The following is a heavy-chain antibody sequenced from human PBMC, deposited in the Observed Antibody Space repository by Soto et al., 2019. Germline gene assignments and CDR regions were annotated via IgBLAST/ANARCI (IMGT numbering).Heavy chain of an antibody. CDR1: GFTFTSSA. CDR3: AALYNWNYECDY. J-gene: IGHJ4*02. CDR2: IVVGSGNT. Sequence: ASVKVSCKASGFTFTSSAVQWVRQARGQRLEWIGWIVVGSGNTNYAQKFQERVTITRDMSTSTAYMELSSLRSEDTAVYYCAALYNWNYECDYWGQGTLVTVSS. V-gene: IGHV1-58*01. D-gene: IGHD1-7*01.